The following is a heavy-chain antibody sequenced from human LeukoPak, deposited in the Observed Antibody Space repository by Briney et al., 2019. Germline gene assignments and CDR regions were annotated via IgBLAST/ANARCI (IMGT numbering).Heavy chain of an antibody. Sequence: GGSLRLSCASSGFTFSSYSMNWVRQAPGKGLEWVSYISSSSSTIYYADSVKGRFTISRDNAKNSLYLQMNSLRAEDTAVYFCARLNYFDSSGYCRGFDYWGQGTLVTVSS. CDR1: GFTFSSYS. CDR2: ISSSSSTI. CDR3: ARLNYFDSSGYCRGFDY. D-gene: IGHD3-22*01. V-gene: IGHV3-48*01. J-gene: IGHJ4*02.